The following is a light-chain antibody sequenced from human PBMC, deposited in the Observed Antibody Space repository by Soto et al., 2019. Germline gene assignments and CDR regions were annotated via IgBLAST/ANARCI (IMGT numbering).Light chain of an antibody. J-gene: IGKJ1*01. Sequence: EIVMTQSPATLSVSPGERATLSCKASQSVSSNLAWYQQKPGQAPRLLIYGASTRAIGIPARFSGSRSGTEFTLTISSLQSDDLAVYYCQQYYNWPRTFGNGTKVESK. V-gene: IGKV3-15*01. CDR3: QQYYNWPRT. CDR2: GAS. CDR1: QSVSSN.